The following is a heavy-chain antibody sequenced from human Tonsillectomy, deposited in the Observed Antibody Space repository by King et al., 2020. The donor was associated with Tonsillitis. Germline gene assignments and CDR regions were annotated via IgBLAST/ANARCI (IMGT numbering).Heavy chain of an antibody. Sequence: VQLQESGPGLVKPSETLSLTCTVSGGSISSSYWSWIRQPPGKGLEWIVYIFHSGRTNYNPSLKSRVTISVDTSKNQFSLKLSSVTAADTAVYYCARGGGLLDVWGKGTMVTVSS. J-gene: IGHJ6*04. CDR2: IFHSGRT. CDR1: GGSISSSY. CDR3: ARGGGLLDV. D-gene: IGHD3-16*01. V-gene: IGHV4-59*01.